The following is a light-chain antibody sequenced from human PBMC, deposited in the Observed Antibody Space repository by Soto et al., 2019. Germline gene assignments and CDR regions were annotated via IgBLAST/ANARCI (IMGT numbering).Light chain of an antibody. Sequence: QSVLTQPASXXXXXGQSITISCTGTSSDVGSYNLVSWYQQHPGKAPKLMIYEGSKRPSGVSNRFSGSKSGNTASLTISGLQAEDEADYYCCSYAGSTFYVFGTGTKLTVL. CDR2: EGS. CDR1: SSDVGSYNL. CDR3: CSYAGSTFYV. J-gene: IGLJ1*01. V-gene: IGLV2-23*01.